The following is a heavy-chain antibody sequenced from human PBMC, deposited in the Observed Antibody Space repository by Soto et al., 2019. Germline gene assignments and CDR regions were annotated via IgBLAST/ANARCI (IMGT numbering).Heavy chain of an antibody. CDR1: GGSISSHY. CDR2: IYYSGST. V-gene: IGHV4-59*11. Sequence: SETLSLTCTVSGGSISSHYWSWIRQPPGKGLEWIGYIYYSGSTNYNPSLKSRVTISVDTSKNQFSLKLSSVTAADTAVYYCARTGYYYDSSGYYYVHDYWGQGSLVTVSS. J-gene: IGHJ4*02. D-gene: IGHD3-22*01. CDR3: ARTGYYYDSSGYYYVHDY.